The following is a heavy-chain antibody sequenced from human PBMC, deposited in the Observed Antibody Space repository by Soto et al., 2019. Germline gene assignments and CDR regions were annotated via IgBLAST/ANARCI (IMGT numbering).Heavy chain of an antibody. J-gene: IGHJ6*02. CDR3: ARAMGYCSSTSCSNIPHYYGMDV. CDR1: GFTFSDYY. D-gene: IGHD2-2*01. Sequence: PGGSLRLSCAASGFTFSDYYMSWIRQAPGKGLEWVSYISSSGSTIYYADSVKGRFTISRDNAKNSLYLQMNSLRAEDTAVYYCARAMGYCSSTSCSNIPHYYGMDVWGQGTTVTVSS. CDR2: ISSSGSTI. V-gene: IGHV3-11*01.